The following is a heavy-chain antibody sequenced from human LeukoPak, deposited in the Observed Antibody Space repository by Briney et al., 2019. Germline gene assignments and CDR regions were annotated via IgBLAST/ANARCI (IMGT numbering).Heavy chain of an antibody. CDR2: ISAYHGNT. Sequence: ASVKVSCKASGYTFTSYGISWVRQAPGQGLEWMGWISAYHGNTNYAQKLQGRVTMTTDTSTSTAYMELRSLRSDDTAVYYCAREYRYYYDSSGYYYYFDYWGQGTLVTVSS. J-gene: IGHJ4*02. V-gene: IGHV1-18*01. D-gene: IGHD3-22*01. CDR1: GYTFTSYG. CDR3: AREYRYYYDSSGYYYYFDY.